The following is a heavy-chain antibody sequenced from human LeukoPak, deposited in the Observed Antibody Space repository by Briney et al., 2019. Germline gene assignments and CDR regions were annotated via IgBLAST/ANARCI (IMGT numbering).Heavy chain of an antibody. J-gene: IGHJ4*02. CDR3: ARGYSSSRYPFLDYFDY. D-gene: IGHD6-13*01. CDR1: GYTFTGYY. V-gene: IGHV1-2*02. Sequence: ASVKVSCKASGYTFTGYYMHWVRRAPGQGLEWMGWINPNSGGTNYAQKFQGRVTMTRDTSISTAYMELSRLRSDDTAVYYCARGYSSSRYPFLDYFDYWGQGTLVTVSS. CDR2: INPNSGGT.